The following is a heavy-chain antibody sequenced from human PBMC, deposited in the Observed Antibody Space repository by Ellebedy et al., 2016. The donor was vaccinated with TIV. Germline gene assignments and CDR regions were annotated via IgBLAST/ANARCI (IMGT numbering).Heavy chain of an antibody. CDR2: ISYDGSNK. CDR3: AKERDNGDYGSYYFDY. Sequence: GESLKISXAASGFTFSSYGMHWVRQAPGKGLEWVAVISYDGSNKYYADSVKGRFTISRDNSKNTLYLQMNSLRAEDTAVYYCAKERDNGDYGSYYFDYWGQGTLVTVSS. J-gene: IGHJ4*02. CDR1: GFTFSSYG. V-gene: IGHV3-30*18. D-gene: IGHD4-17*01.